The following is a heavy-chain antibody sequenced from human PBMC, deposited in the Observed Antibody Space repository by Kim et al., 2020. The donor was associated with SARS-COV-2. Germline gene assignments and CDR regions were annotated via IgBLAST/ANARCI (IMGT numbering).Heavy chain of an antibody. V-gene: IGHV4-59*01. J-gene: IGHJ3*02. CDR3: AREGRRDAFDI. Sequence: TNYNPSLKSRVTISVDTSKNQFSLKLSSVTAADTAVYYCAREGRRDAFDIWGQGTMVTVSS. CDR2: T.